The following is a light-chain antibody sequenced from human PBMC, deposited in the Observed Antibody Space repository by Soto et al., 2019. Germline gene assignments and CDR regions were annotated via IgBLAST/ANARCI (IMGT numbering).Light chain of an antibody. J-gene: IGKJ4*01. CDR3: QQYNNWSPLT. CDR2: GAS. CDR1: PSVRSN. Sequence: VLMTQSPATLSVAPGERATLSCRASPSVRSNLAGYQQKPGQAPRLLIYGASTRATGIPARFSGSGAGTKFTLTISSLQSEDFAIYYCQQYNNWSPLTFGGGTKVEIK. V-gene: IGKV3-15*01.